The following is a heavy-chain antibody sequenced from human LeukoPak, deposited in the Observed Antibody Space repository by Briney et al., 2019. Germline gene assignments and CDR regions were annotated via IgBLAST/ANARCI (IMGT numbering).Heavy chain of an antibody. CDR2: MNPNSGNT. CDR3: ARHPPYDFWSGSKYYYYMDV. V-gene: IGHV1-8*01. J-gene: IGHJ6*03. CDR1: GYTFTSYD. D-gene: IGHD3-3*01. Sequence: ASVKVSCKASGYTFTSYDINWVRQATGQGLEWMGWMNPNSGNTGYAQKFQGRVTITADESTSTAYMDLSSLRSEDTAVYYCARHPPYDFWSGSKYYYYMDVWGKGTTVTVSS.